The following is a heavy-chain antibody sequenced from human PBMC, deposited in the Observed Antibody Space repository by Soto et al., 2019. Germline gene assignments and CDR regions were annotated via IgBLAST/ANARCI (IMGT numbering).Heavy chain of an antibody. CDR3: ARANPGIFGVAPPFDP. D-gene: IGHD3-3*01. CDR1: GGTFSSYA. Sequence: SVKVSCKASGGTFSSYAISWGLQAPGQWLEWMGGIIPIFGTANYAQKFQGRVTITADESTSTAYMELSSLRSEDTAVYYCARANPGIFGVAPPFDPWGQGTLVTVSS. CDR2: IIPIFGTA. J-gene: IGHJ5*02. V-gene: IGHV1-69*01.